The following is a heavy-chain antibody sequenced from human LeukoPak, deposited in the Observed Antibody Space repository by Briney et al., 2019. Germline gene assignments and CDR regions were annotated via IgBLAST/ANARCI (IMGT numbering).Heavy chain of an antibody. CDR1: GFTFSSYS. Sequence: GGSLRLSCAASGFTFSSYSMNWVRQAPGKGLEWVSSISSSSSYIYYADSVKGRFTISRDNAKNSLYLRMNSLRAEDTAVYYCARDPRQYYFDYWGQGTLVTVSS. V-gene: IGHV3-21*01. D-gene: IGHD1-1*01. CDR3: ARDPRQYYFDY. J-gene: IGHJ4*02. CDR2: ISSSSSYI.